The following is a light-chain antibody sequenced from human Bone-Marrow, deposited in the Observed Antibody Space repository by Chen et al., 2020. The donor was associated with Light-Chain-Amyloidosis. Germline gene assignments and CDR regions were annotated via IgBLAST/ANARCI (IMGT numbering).Light chain of an antibody. V-gene: IGLV1-47*01. Sequence: QSVLTQPPSASGTPGQRVTISCSGSSSNIGSNYVYWYQQLPGTAPKLLIYRNNQRPSGVPDRFSGSKSGTSASLAISGLRSEDEAGYYCAAWDDSLSAVVFGGGTKLTVL. CDR1: SSNIGSNY. J-gene: IGLJ2*01. CDR2: RNN. CDR3: AAWDDSLSAVV.